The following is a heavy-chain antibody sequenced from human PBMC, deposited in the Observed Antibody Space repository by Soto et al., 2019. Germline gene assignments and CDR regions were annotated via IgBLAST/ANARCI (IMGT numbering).Heavy chain of an antibody. D-gene: IGHD3-10*01. CDR2: IIPIFGTA. CDR3: ARGWGDDAFDI. J-gene: IGHJ3*02. V-gene: IGHV1-69*12. CDR1: GGTFSSYA. Sequence: QVQLVQSGAEVKKPGSSVKVSCKASGGTFSSYAISWVRQAPGQGLEWMGGIIPIFGTANYAQKVQGRVAIPADESTSTAYMELRSLRSEDTDVYYCARGWGDDAFDIWGQGTMVTVSS.